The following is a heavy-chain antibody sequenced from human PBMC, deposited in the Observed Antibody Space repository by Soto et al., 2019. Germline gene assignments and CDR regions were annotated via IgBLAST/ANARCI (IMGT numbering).Heavy chain of an antibody. J-gene: IGHJ3*02. CDR3: AKATATGGGAFDI. CDR1: GFICSSYD. D-gene: IGHD2-8*02. CDR2: ILVDGRT. Sequence: GGSLRLSCAASGFICSSYDMSWVRQAPGKGLEWVSTILVDGRTFYVDSVKGRFTISRDTSQNTVYLQMNSLTAGDTALYYCAKATATGGGAFDICGQGTMVTV. V-gene: IGHV3-23*01.